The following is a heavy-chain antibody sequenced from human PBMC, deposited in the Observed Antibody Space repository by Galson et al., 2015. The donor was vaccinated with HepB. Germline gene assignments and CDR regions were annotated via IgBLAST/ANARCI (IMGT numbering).Heavy chain of an antibody. CDR2: IIPIFGTA. V-gene: IGHV1-69*13. D-gene: IGHD3-22*01. Sequence: SVKVSCKASGGTFSSYAISWVRQAPGQGLEWMGGIIPIFGTANYAQKFQGRVTITADESTSTAYMELSSLRSEDTAVYYCARDSGVDSSGSGDAFDIWGQGTMVTVSS. CDR1: GGTFSSYA. J-gene: IGHJ3*02. CDR3: ARDSGVDSSGSGDAFDI.